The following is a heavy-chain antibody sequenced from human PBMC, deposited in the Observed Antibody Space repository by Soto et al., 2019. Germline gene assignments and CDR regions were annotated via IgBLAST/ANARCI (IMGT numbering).Heavy chain of an antibody. CDR3: ARGWGSYMHWFDP. D-gene: IGHD3-16*01. CDR2: IYYTGNT. V-gene: IGHV4-61*01. J-gene: IGHJ5*02. Sequence: QVQLQESGPGLVKPSETLSLTCSVSGDSVSSGSYHWSWIRQPPGKGLEWIGDIYYTGNTKYSPSLRSRVTMSLDTSRNQFSLDLKSGTTADTAVYYCARGWGSYMHWFDPWGQGTLVTVSS. CDR1: GDSVSSGSYH.